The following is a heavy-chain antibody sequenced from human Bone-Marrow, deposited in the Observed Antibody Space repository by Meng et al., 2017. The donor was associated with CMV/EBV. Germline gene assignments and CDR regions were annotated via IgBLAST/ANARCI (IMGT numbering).Heavy chain of an antibody. CDR3: ARDSCSSTSCAEDYYGMDV. CDR1: VFTFSSYA. D-gene: IGHD2-2*01. Sequence: GESLKLSCAASVFTFSSYAMHWVRQAPGKGLEWVAVISYDGSNKYYADSVKGRFTISRDNSKNTLYLQMNSLRAEDTAVYYCARDSCSSTSCAEDYYGMDVWGQGTTVTVSS. V-gene: IGHV3-30-3*01. CDR2: ISYDGSNK. J-gene: IGHJ6*02.